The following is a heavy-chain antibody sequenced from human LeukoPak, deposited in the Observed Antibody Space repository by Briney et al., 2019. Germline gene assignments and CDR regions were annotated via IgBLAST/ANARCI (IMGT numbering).Heavy chain of an antibody. CDR2: SGST. D-gene: IGHD3-10*01. J-gene: IGHJ6*02. V-gene: IGHV4-59*01. CDR1: SGSFDTYY. Sequence: SETLSLTCTVSSGSFDTYYWTWIRQPPGKGLEWLGYSGSTKYNPSLKDRPTISTDTSKRHFSLTLSSVTDADTAVYYCARTTRHYYGSGRNLTPWPAGLDVWGRGITVTVS. CDR3: ARTTRHYYGSGRNLTPWPAGLDV.